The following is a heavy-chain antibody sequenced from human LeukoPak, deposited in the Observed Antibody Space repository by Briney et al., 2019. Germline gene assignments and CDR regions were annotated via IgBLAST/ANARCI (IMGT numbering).Heavy chain of an antibody. CDR1: GGTFSSYA. D-gene: IGHD5-12*01. V-gene: IGHV1-69*13. J-gene: IGHJ5*02. CDR3: ARDGSGYDLRPNWFDP. CDR2: IIPIFGTA. Sequence: SVKVSCKASGGTFSSYAISWVRQAPGQGLEWMGGIIPIFGTANYAQKFQGRVTITADESTSTAYMELSSLRSEDTAVYYCARDGSGYDLRPNWFDPWGQGTLVTVSS.